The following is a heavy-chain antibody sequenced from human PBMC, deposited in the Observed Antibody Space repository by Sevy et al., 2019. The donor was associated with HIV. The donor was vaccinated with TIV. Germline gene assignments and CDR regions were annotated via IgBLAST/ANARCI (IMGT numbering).Heavy chain of an antibody. CDR1: GFTFSSYE. Sequence: GGSLRLSCAASGFTFSSYEMNWVRQAPGKGLEWVSYITGSSNTIYYADSVEGRFTISRDNAKNSLYLQMNSLRAEDTAIYYCARDSPGYGGYSYWGQGTLVTVSS. V-gene: IGHV3-48*03. CDR3: ARDSPGYGGYSY. CDR2: ITGSSNTI. D-gene: IGHD1-26*01. J-gene: IGHJ4*01.